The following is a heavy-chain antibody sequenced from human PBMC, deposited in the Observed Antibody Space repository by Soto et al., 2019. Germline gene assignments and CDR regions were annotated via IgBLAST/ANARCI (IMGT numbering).Heavy chain of an antibody. J-gene: IGHJ6*03. V-gene: IGHV3-11*01. CDR3: ASANQLMSYYYYYYMDV. CDR2: ISSSGSTI. CDR1: GFTFSDYY. D-gene: IGHD2-2*01. Sequence: GGSLRLSCAASGFTFSDYYMSWIRQAPGKGLEWVSYISSSGSTIYYADSVKGRFTISRDNAKNSLYLQMNSLRAEDTAVYYCASANQLMSYYYYYYMDVWGKGTTVTVSS.